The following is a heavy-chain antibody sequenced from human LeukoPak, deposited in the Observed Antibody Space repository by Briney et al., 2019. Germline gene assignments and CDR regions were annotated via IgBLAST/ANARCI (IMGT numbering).Heavy chain of an antibody. D-gene: IGHD6-19*01. Sequence: SETLSLTCTVSGGSISSYYWSWIRQPPGKGLEWIGYIYYSGSTNYNPPLKSRVTISVDTSKNQFSLKLSSVTAADTAVYYCARGQWLYYFDYWGQGTLVTVSS. CDR3: ARGQWLYYFDY. CDR2: IYYSGST. CDR1: GGSISSYY. J-gene: IGHJ4*02. V-gene: IGHV4-59*01.